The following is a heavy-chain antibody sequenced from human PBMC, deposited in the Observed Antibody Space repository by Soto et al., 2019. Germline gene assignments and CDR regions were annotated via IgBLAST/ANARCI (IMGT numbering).Heavy chain of an antibody. Sequence: QVQLQQWGAGLLKPSETLSLTCAVYGGSFSGYYWSWIRQPPGKGLEWIGEINHSGSTNYNPSLKSRLPISADTYKNQFSLKLSSVTAADTAVYYCGRGRQGIAEARLDYWGQGTLVTVS. CDR3: GRGRQGIAEARLDY. CDR1: GGSFSGYY. J-gene: IGHJ4*02. CDR2: INHSGST. V-gene: IGHV4-34*01. D-gene: IGHD6-13*01.